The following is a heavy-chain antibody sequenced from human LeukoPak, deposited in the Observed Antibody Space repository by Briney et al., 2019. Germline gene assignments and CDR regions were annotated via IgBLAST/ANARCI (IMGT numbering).Heavy chain of an antibody. J-gene: IGHJ4*02. CDR1: GYIFTRYY. CDR2: INPNTGYT. Sequence: GASVTVSCTASGYIFTRYYLHWVRQALGQGLEWMGRINPNTGYTDYSYNFQGRVALTRDTSINTAYMEVTRLTSDDAAVYFCAVSRDYGDYYFDSWGQGTLVTVSS. D-gene: IGHD4-17*01. V-gene: IGHV1-2*06. CDR3: AVSRDYGDYYFDS.